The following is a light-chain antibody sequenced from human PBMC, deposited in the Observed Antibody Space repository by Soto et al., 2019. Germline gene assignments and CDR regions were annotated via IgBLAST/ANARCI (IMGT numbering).Light chain of an antibody. Sequence: QLVLTQSPSASASLGASVKLTCTLSSEHSNYVIAWHQQQPEKGPRYLMKLNSDGSHSKGDGIPDRFSGSSSGAERYLTISSLQSEDEADYYCQTWDTGIRVFGGGTKLTVL. CDR2: LNSDGSH. CDR3: QTWDTGIRV. V-gene: IGLV4-69*01. J-gene: IGLJ2*01. CDR1: SEHSNYV.